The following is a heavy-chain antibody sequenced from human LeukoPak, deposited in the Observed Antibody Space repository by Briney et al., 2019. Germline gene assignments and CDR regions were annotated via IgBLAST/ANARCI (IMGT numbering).Heavy chain of an antibody. D-gene: IGHD1-26*01. J-gene: IGHJ4*02. V-gene: IGHV4-4*07. CDR1: GDFIRSYW. CDR3: ARQGYTASYYFLDF. Sequence: PSETLSLTCDVSGDFIRSYWWGWVRQPAGKGLEWIGRIYATRSTKFNPSLKSRLTMSMDTSTNQLSLKLSLKLTSVTAAYTAVYFCARQGYTASYYFLDFWSQGTLVTVSP. CDR2: IYATRST.